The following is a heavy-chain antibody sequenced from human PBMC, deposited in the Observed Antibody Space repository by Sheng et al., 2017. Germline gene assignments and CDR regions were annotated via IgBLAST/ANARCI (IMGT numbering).Heavy chain of an antibody. CDR1: EFSFHNHG. D-gene: IGHD3-10*01. CDR3: ACSGSSSTDL. J-gene: IGHJ5*02. Sequence: EVQLLESGGTLVQPGGSLRLSCVASEFSFHNHGMTWVRHAPGKGLEWVSFIITTGGATFYADSVKGRFTVSRDNSKNTLYLQMNSLRAEDTAVYYCACSGSSSTDLWGQGTLVTVSS. CDR2: IITTGGAT. V-gene: IGHV3-23*01.